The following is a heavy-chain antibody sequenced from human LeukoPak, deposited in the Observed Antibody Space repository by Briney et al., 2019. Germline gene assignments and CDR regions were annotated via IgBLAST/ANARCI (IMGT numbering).Heavy chain of an antibody. CDR2: INWKGGST. CDR1: EXTFSTYT. V-gene: IGHV3-20*04. J-gene: IGHJ5*02. CDR3: ARVLTMIRGVNGWFDP. Sequence: PGGSLRLSCAASEXTFSTYTMNWVRQAPGKGREWVSGINWKGGSTGYADSVKGRFTISRDNAKNSLYLQMNSLRAEDTALYYCARVLTMIRGVNGWFDPWGQGTLVTVSS. D-gene: IGHD3-10*01.